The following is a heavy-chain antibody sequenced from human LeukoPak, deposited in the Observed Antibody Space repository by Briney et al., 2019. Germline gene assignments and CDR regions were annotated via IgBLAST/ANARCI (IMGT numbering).Heavy chain of an antibody. CDR2: IIPIFGTA. J-gene: IGHJ3*02. Sequence: ASVKVSCKASGGTFSSYAISWVRQAPGQGLEWMGGIIPIFGTANYAQKFQGRVTITADKSTSTAYMELSSLRSEDTAVYYCVRGGRAYCSSTSCYGAFDIWGQGTMVTVSS. CDR1: GGTFSSYA. V-gene: IGHV1-69*06. CDR3: VRGGRAYCSSTSCYGAFDI. D-gene: IGHD2-2*01.